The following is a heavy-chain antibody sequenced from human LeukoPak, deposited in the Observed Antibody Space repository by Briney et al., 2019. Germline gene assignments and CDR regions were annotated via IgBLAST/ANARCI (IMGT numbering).Heavy chain of an antibody. CDR2: IWYDASNK. CDR1: GFTFSACW. D-gene: IGHD2-21*02. J-gene: IGHJ4*02. CDR3: ARDCGGDCWDRNFDY. V-gene: IGHV3-33*08. Sequence: GGSLRLSRAASGFTFSACWMHWVRQAPGKGLEWVAVIWYDASNKYYADSVKGRFTISRDKSKNTLYLQMNSLRAEDTAVYYCARDCGGDCWDRNFDYWGQGTLITVSS.